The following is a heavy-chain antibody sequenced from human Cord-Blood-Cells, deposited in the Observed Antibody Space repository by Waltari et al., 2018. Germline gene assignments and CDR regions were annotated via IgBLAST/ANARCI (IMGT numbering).Heavy chain of an antibody. D-gene: IGHD1-26*01. Sequence: QVQLQQWGAGLLKPSETLSLTCAVYGGSFSGYYWSWIRQPPGKGLEWIGEINHSGSTNYNPPLKSRVTISVDTSKNQFSLKLSSVTAADTAVYYCARTVYSGSSFDYWGQGTLVTVSS. CDR1: GGSFSGYY. J-gene: IGHJ4*02. CDR2: INHSGST. CDR3: ARTVYSGSSFDY. V-gene: IGHV4-34*01.